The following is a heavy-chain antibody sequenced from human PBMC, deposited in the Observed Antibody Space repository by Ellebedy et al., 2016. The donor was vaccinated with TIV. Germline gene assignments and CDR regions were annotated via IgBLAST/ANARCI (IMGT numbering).Heavy chain of an antibody. CDR1: GYSFTTYP. Sequence: AASVKVSCKASGYSFTTYPMHWVRQAPGQGLEWMGWINSGNGKTKYSQRFQGRVTITSDTSAYTAYMELSSLRSEDTAVYYCVKSNSISSAYYFGMDVWGQGTTVTVSS. D-gene: IGHD6-6*01. CDR2: INSGNGKT. V-gene: IGHV1-3*04. J-gene: IGHJ6*02. CDR3: VKSNSISSAYYFGMDV.